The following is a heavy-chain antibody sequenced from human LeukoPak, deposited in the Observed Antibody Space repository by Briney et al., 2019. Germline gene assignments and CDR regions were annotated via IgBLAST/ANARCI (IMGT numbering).Heavy chain of an antibody. CDR3: ARGGAAAPIGGAFDF. V-gene: IGHV4-61*01. Sequence: PSETLSLTCTVSGDSVSRSSYFWGWIRQPPGKGPEWIGYIFYNGSTNYNPSLKSRVTTSVDTSKNQFSLKLSSVTAADTAVYYCARGGAAAPIGGAFDFWGQGTMVIVSS. D-gene: IGHD6-13*01. J-gene: IGHJ3*01. CDR1: GDSVSRSSYF. CDR2: IFYNGST.